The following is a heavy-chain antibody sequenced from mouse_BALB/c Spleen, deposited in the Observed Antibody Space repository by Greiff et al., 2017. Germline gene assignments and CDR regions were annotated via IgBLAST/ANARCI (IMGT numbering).Heavy chain of an antibody. CDR1: GYSITSGYY. J-gene: IGHJ3*01. V-gene: IGHV3-6*02. Sequence: VQLQQSGPGLVKPSQSLSLTCSVTGYSITSGYYWNWIRQFPGNKLEWMGYISYDGSNNYNPSLKNRISITRDTSKNQFFLKLNSVTTEDTATYYCARGEYGNSFAYWGQGTLVTVSA. D-gene: IGHD2-10*02. CDR2: ISYDGSN. CDR3: ARGEYGNSFAY.